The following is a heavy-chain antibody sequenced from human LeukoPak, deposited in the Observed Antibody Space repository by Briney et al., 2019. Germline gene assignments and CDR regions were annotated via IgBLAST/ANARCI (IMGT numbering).Heavy chain of an antibody. J-gene: IGHJ4*02. CDR1: GGSISSGGYY. Sequence: SETLSLTCAVSGGSISSGGYYWSWIRQPPGKGLEWIGYIYSSGSTNYNPSLKSRVTISVDTSKNQFSLKLTSVTAADTAVYYCARTYYFGSGSYHFDYWGQGTLVTVSS. D-gene: IGHD3-10*01. V-gene: IGHV4-61*08. CDR2: IYSSGST. CDR3: ARTYYFGSGSYHFDY.